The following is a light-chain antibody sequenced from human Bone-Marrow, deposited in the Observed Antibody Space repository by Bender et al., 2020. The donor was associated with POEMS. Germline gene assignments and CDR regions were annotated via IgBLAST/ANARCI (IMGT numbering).Light chain of an antibody. V-gene: IGLV3-25*03. CDR2: KDS. CDR1: ALAKQY. CDR3: QSADSSGTSVV. Sequence: SDELTQPPSVSVSPGQTARIICSGDALAKQYCFWYQQKPGQAPVLVIYKDSERPSGIPERFSGSRSGTTGTLTISGVQAEDEADYYCQSADSSGTSVVFGGGTKLTVL. J-gene: IGLJ2*01.